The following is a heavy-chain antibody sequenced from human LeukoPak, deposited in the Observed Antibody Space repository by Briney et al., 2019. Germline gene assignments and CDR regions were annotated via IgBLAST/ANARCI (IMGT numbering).Heavy chain of an antibody. CDR3: ARDGNSGYDPDAFDI. V-gene: IGHV3-7*01. CDR1: GFTFSSYW. Sequence: GGSLRLSCAASGFTFSSYWMSWVRQAPGKGLEWVANIKQDGSEKYYVDSVKGRFTISRDNPKNSLYLQMNSLRAEDTAVYYCARDGNSGYDPDAFDIWGQGTMVTVSS. CDR2: IKQDGSEK. D-gene: IGHD5-12*01. J-gene: IGHJ3*02.